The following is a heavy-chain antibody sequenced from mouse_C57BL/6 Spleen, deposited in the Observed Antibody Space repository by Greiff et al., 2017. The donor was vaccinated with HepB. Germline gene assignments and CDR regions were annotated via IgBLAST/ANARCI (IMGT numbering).Heavy chain of an antibody. J-gene: IGHJ2*01. V-gene: IGHV5-15*01. D-gene: IGHD4-1*01. Sequence: EVQVVESGGGLVQPGGSLKLSCAASGFTFSDYGMAWVRQAPRKGPEWVAFISNLAYSIYYADTVTGRFTISRENAKNTLYLEMSSLRSEDTAMYYCARRGRLTGTYYFDYWGQGTTLTVSS. CDR1: GFTFSDYG. CDR3: ARRGRLTGTYYFDY. CDR2: ISNLAYSI.